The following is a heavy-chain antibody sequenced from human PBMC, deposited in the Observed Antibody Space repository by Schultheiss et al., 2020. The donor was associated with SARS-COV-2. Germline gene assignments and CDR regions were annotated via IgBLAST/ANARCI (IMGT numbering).Heavy chain of an antibody. D-gene: IGHD6-13*01. Sequence: SGPTLVKPTQTLTLTCTFSGFSLSTSGMCVSWIRQPPGKALEWLALIDWDDDKYYSTSLKTRLTISKDTSKNQVVLTMTNMDPVDTATYYCARIRLGSSWYGWFDPWGQGTLVTVSS. CDR2: IDWDDDK. CDR3: ARIRLGSSWYGWFDP. CDR1: GFSLSTSGMC. J-gene: IGHJ5*02. V-gene: IGHV2-70*01.